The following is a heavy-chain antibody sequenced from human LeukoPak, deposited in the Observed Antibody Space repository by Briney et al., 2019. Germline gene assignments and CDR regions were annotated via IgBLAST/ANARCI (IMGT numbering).Heavy chain of an antibody. CDR3: ASTGVGASSSDFDY. CDR1: GGSISSPNW. D-gene: IGHD1-26*01. J-gene: IGHJ4*02. CDR2: IYYRGTT. Sequence: SETLSLTCAVSGGSISSPNWWSWVRQPPGKGLEWIGSIYYRGTTYYYPSLKSRVTISVDTSKNQFSLKLSSVTAADTAIYYCASTGVGASSSDFDYWGQGTQVTVSS. V-gene: IGHV4-39*01.